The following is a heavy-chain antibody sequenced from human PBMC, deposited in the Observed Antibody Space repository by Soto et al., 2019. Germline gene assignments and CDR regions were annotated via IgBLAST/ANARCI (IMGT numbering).Heavy chain of an antibody. CDR2: ISYDGSNK. CDR3: AKGRPIYNHAPFDY. J-gene: IGHJ4*02. V-gene: IGHV3-30*18. CDR1: GFTFSSYG. Sequence: GGSLRLSCAASGFTFSSYGMHWVRQAPGKGLEWVAIISYDGSNKYYADSVKGRFTISRDNSKNTLYLQMNSLRAEDTAVYYSAKGRPIYNHAPFDYWGQGTLVTVSS. D-gene: IGHD1-1*01.